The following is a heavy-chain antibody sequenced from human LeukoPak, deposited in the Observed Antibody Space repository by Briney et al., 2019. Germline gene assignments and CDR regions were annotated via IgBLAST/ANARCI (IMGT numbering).Heavy chain of an antibody. CDR1: GYSFSSYW. CDR3: ARRYNWNRDAFDI. CDR2: IYPGDSDT. J-gene: IGHJ3*02. V-gene: IGHV5-51*01. D-gene: IGHD1-1*01. Sequence: GESLKISCKGSGYSFSSYWIGLVRQMPGKGLEWVGIIYPGDSDTRYSPSFQGQVTISADKSISIAYLQWSSLKASDTAMYYCARRYNWNRDAFDIWGEGTMVTVSS.